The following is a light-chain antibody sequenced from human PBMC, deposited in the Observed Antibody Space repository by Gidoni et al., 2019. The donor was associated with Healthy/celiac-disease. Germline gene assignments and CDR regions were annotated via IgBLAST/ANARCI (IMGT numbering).Light chain of an antibody. Sequence: EIVFTQSPATLSLSPGERATLSCRASQSVSSYLAWYQQKPGQAPRLLIYDASNRATGIPARFSGSGSGTDFTLTISSLEPEDFAVYYCQQRSNWPPPMYTVGQGTKLEIK. CDR2: DAS. J-gene: IGKJ2*01. V-gene: IGKV3-11*01. CDR1: QSVSSY. CDR3: QQRSNWPPPMYT.